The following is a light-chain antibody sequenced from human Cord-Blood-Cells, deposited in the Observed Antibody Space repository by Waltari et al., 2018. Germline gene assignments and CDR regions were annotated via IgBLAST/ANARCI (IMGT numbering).Light chain of an antibody. V-gene: IGLV2-23*01. CDR1: SSDVGSYNL. J-gene: IGLJ1*01. Sequence: QSALTQPASVSGSPGQSITISCTGTSSDVGSYNLVSWYQQHPGKAPKLMIYEGSKRPSGVSNRVSGAKSGNTASLTISGLQAEDEADYYCCSYAGRSTYVFGTGTKVTVL. CDR2: EGS. CDR3: CSYAGRSTYV.